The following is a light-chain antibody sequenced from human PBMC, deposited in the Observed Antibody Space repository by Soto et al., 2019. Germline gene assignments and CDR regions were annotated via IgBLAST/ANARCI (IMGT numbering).Light chain of an antibody. J-gene: IGLJ2*01. CDR3: CSYTGSSTFV. CDR2: EGS. V-gene: IGLV2-23*03. CDR1: SSDVGSYNL. Sequence: QSALTQPASVSGSPGQSITISRTGTSSDVGSYNLVSWYQLHPGKAPKLMIYEGSKRPSGVSNRFSGSKSGNTASLTISGLQAEDEADYYCCSYTGSSTFVFGGGTKLTVL.